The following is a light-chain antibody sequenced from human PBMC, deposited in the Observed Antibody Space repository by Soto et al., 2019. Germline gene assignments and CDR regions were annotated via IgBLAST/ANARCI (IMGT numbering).Light chain of an antibody. CDR3: QQLNSYPE. V-gene: IGKV1-9*01. Sequence: EIQLTQSPSSLSASVGDRVTITCRASQGISSYLAWYQQKPGKAPKLLIYAASTLQSGVPSRFSGSGSGTDFTLTISSLQPEDFATYYCQQLNSYPEFGGGTKVEIK. J-gene: IGKJ4*02. CDR1: QGISSY. CDR2: AAS.